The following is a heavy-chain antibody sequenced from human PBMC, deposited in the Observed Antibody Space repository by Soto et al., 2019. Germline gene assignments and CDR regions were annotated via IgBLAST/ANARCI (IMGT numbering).Heavy chain of an antibody. D-gene: IGHD3-3*01. CDR1: GYTFTGYV. J-gene: IGHJ4*02. V-gene: IGHV1-3*01. CDR2: INSGNGNT. CDR3: ARGLTIFGVVIGY. Sequence: GASVKVSCKXSGYTFTGYVVDWVRQAPGQGLEWMGWINSGNGNTKYSERFQGRVTITRDTSASTSYMELNSLTSEDTAVYYCARGLTIFGVVIGYWGQGTLVTVSS.